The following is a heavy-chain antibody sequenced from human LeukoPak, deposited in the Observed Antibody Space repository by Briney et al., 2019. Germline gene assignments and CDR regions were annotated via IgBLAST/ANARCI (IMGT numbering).Heavy chain of an antibody. Sequence: PSETLSLTCTVSGGSISSYYWSWIRQPPGKGLEWIGYIYYSGSTNYNPSLKSRVTISVDTSKNQFSLKLSSVTAADTAVYYCARGAGYSYGYYPYWGQGTLVTVSS. CDR1: GGSISSYY. V-gene: IGHV4-59*01. D-gene: IGHD5-18*01. CDR2: IYYSGST. J-gene: IGHJ4*02. CDR3: ARGAGYSYGYYPY.